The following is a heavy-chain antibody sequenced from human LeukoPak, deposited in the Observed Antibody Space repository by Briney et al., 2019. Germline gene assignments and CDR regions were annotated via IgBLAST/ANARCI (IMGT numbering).Heavy chain of an antibody. D-gene: IGHD3-10*01. CDR3: AREATMAV. V-gene: IGHV4-4*07. CDR2: TSASGNT. Sequence: PSETLSLTYAASGGSIPNYYWSWIRQPAGKGLEWIGRTSASGNTNYNPSLKSRVTMSADTSKNQFSLKLTSVTAADTAVYYCAREATMAVWGQGTLVTVSS. CDR1: GGSIPNYY. J-gene: IGHJ4*02.